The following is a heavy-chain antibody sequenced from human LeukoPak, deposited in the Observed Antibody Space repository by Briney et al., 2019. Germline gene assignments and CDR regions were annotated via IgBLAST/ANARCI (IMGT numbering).Heavy chain of an antibody. D-gene: IGHD3-16*02. CDR1: GGTFSSYA. Sequence: GASVKVSCKASGGTFSSYAISWVRQAPGQGLEWMGGIIPIFGTANYAQKFQGRVTITTDGSTSTAYMELSSLRSEDTAVYYCARGDYVWGSYRPDYFDYWGQGTLVTVSS. J-gene: IGHJ4*02. V-gene: IGHV1-69*05. CDR2: IIPIFGTA. CDR3: ARGDYVWGSYRPDYFDY.